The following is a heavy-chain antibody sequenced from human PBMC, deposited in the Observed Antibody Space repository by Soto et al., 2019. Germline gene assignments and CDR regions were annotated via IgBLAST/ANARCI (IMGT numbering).Heavy chain of an antibody. J-gene: IGHJ6*03. CDR3: PRRAYYYGSESYYPRGV. Sequence: SETLSLTCAVYGGSFSGYYWSWIRQPPGKGLEWIGEINHSGSTNYNPSLKSRVTISVDTSKNQFSLKLSSVTAADTAVYYCPRRAYYYGSESYYPRGVWGKGTTVALCS. V-gene: IGHV4-34*01. D-gene: IGHD3-10*01. CDR2: INHSGST. CDR1: GGSFSGYY.